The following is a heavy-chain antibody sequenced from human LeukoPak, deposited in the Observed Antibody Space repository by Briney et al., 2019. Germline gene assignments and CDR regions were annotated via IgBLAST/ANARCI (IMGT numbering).Heavy chain of an antibody. CDR3: ARDHDFAFDN. Sequence: GRSLRLSCAASGFTFSTYPMNWVRQAPGKGLEWISHIRDSGTTDYADSVKGRFTISRDNAKNSLYLQLSSLRAEDTAVYYCARDHDFAFDNWGQGTLVIVSS. J-gene: IGHJ4*02. V-gene: IGHV3-69-1*01. D-gene: IGHD2-21*02. CDR2: IRDSGTT. CDR1: GFTFSTYP.